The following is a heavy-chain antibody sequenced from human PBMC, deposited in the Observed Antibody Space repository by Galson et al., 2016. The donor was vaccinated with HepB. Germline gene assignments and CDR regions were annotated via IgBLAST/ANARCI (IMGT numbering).Heavy chain of an antibody. CDR3: AKVGWREYDGY. CDR2: ISGSDGRT. CDR1: GFTFSSYA. J-gene: IGHJ4*02. Sequence: SLRLSCAASGFTFSSYAMVWVRQAPGKGLEWISAISGSDGRTYYADSVKGRFTISRDNPKNTVYLQMSSLRVDDTAVYYCAKVGWREYDGYWGQGTLVTVSS. D-gene: IGHD3-10*01. V-gene: IGHV3-23*01.